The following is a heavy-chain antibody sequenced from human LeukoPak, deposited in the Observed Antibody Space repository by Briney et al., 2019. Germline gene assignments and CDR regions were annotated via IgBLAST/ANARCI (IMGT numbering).Heavy chain of an antibody. CDR2: IYSGGST. CDR1: GFTVGSNY. D-gene: IGHD3-10*01. CDR3: ARDRLVRGVIHYYYMDV. V-gene: IGHV3-53*01. J-gene: IGHJ6*03. Sequence: GGSLRLSCAASGFTVGSNYMSWVRQAPGKGLEWVSVIYSGGSTYYADSVKGRFTISRDNSKNTLYLQMNSLRAEDTAVYYCARDRLVRGVIHYYYMDVWGKGTTVTVSS.